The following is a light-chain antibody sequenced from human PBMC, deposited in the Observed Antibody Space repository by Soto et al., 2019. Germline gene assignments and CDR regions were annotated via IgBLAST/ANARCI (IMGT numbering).Light chain of an antibody. Sequence: EIVLTQSPGTLSLSPGERATLSCRASQSVSSSYLAWYQQKPGQAPRLLIYGASSRATGIPDRFSGSGSGRDFTLTISRLEPEDFAVYYCHQYGSSPPYTFGQGTKLEIK. CDR2: GAS. CDR1: QSVSSSY. V-gene: IGKV3-20*01. CDR3: HQYGSSPPYT. J-gene: IGKJ2*01.